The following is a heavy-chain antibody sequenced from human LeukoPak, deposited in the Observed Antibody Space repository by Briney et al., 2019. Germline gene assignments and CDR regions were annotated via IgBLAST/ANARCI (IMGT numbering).Heavy chain of an antibody. CDR2: IYHTGST. Sequence: PSETLSLTCTISGGSVSDYYWSWIRQSPGKGLEWIGYIYHTGSTSYSPSLKSRVTISADTSQNQFSLKLSSVTAADTAVYYCARDRYYYDSSGTRWFDPWGQGTLVTVSS. J-gene: IGHJ5*02. CDR1: GGSVSDYY. D-gene: IGHD3-22*01. V-gene: IGHV4-59*02. CDR3: ARDRYYYDSSGTRWFDP.